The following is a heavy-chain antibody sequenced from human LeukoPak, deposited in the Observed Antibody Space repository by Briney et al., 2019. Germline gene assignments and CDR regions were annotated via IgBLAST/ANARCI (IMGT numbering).Heavy chain of an antibody. J-gene: IGHJ6*02. D-gene: IGHD6-19*01. V-gene: IGHV3-23*01. CDR3: AKVPRAYRSGWLNYGMDV. CDR2: ISGSGGST. CDR1: GFTFSSYA. Sequence: GGSLRLSCAASGFTFSSYAMSWVRQAPGKGLEWVSAISGSGGSTYYADSVKGRFTISRDNSKNTLYLQMNSLRAEDPAVYYCAKVPRAYRSGWLNYGMDVWGQGTTVTVSS.